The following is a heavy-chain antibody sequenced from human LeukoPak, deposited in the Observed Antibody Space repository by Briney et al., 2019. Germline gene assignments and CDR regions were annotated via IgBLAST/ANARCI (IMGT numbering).Heavy chain of an antibody. CDR3: ARVRGGYCSSTSCYLGY. J-gene: IGHJ4*02. Sequence: GASVKVSCKASGYTFTSYGISWVRQAAGQGLEGMGWISAYNGNTNYAQKLQGRVTMTTDTSTSTAYMELRSLRSDDTAVYYCARVRGGYCSSTSCYLGYWGQGTLVTVSS. V-gene: IGHV1-18*04. D-gene: IGHD2-2*01. CDR2: ISAYNGNT. CDR1: GYTFTSYG.